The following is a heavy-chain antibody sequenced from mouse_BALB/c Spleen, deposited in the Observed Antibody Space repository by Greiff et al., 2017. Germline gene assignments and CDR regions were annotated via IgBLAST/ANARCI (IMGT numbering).Heavy chain of an antibody. CDR3: TRDGNYPVAY. D-gene: IGHD2-1*01. CDR2: IYPGSGST. J-gene: IGHJ3*01. CDR1: GYTFTSYW. Sequence: LQQPGPELVRPGASVKLSCKASGYTFTSYWMHWVKQRPGQGLEWIGNIYPGSGSTNYDEKFKSKATLTVDTSSSTAYMQLSSLTSEDSAVYYCTRDGNYPVAYWGQGTLVTVSA. V-gene: IGHV1S22*01.